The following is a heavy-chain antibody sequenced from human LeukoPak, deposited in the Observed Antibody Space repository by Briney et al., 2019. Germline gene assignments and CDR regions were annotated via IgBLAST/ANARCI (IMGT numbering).Heavy chain of an antibody. V-gene: IGHV1-69*06. J-gene: IGHJ4*02. CDR3: AREIFDWASGVSHGFDY. D-gene: IGHD3-3*01. Sequence: GASVQVSCKTSGGNSNFFAINWVRQAPGQGLEWMGVIKPMLGTGSIPNIATGDYAQKFQGRLSMNADKTSTTAYMELSSLRSGDTAVCFCAREIFDWASGVSHGFDYWGQGALVTVSS. CDR1: GGNSNFFA. CDR2: IKPMLGTG.